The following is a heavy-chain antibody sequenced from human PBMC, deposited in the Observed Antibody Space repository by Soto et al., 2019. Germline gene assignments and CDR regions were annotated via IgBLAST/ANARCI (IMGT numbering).Heavy chain of an antibody. Sequence: NPSETLSLTCTVSGGSISSGGYYWSWIRQHPGKGLEWIGYIYYSGSTYYNPSLKSRVTISVDTSKNQFSLKLSSVTAADTAVYYCAKRFGQHMQWLGSFDIWGQGTVVTVSS. CDR2: IYYSGST. CDR1: GGSISSGGYY. V-gene: IGHV4-31*03. D-gene: IGHD3-22*01. J-gene: IGHJ3*02. CDR3: AKRFGQHMQWLGSFDI.